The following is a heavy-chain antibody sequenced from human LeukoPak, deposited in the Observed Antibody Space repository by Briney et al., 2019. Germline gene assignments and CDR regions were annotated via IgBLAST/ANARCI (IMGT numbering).Heavy chain of an antibody. J-gene: IGHJ5*02. V-gene: IGHV4-39*01. D-gene: IGHD2-2*02. CDR1: GGSISNNSYF. Sequence: SETLSLTCTVSGGSISNNSYFWGWIRQPPGKGLEWIGSIYYSGSAYYNPSLKSRVTISVDTPKNQFSLKLTSVTASDTAVYYCARHQRDVVVVPAAIRVYNWFDPWGQGTLVTVSS. CDR3: ARHQRDVVVVPAAIRVYNWFDP. CDR2: IYYSGSA.